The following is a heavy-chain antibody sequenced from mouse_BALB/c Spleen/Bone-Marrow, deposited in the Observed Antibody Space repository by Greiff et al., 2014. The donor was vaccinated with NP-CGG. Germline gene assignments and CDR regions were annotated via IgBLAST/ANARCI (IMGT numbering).Heavy chain of an antibody. CDR1: GFAFSSYD. Sequence: DVQLVESGGGLVKPGGSLKLSCAASGFAFSSYDMSWVRQTPEKRLEWVAYISSGGGSTYYPDTVKGRFTISRDNAKNTLYLQMSSLKSEDTAMYYCARLPSYYRYVDAYWGQGTLVTVSA. J-gene: IGHJ3*01. D-gene: IGHD2-14*01. CDR2: ISSGGGST. V-gene: IGHV5-12-1*01. CDR3: ARLPSYYRYVDAY.